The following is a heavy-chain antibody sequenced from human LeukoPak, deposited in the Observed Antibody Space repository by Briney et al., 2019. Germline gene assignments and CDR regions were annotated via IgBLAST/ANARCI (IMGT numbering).Heavy chain of an antibody. CDR3: ARDRAAADLDY. V-gene: IGHV3-33*01. D-gene: IGHD6-13*01. Sequence: PGGSLRLSCAASGFTFSSYGMHWVRHAPGKGREGVAVIWYDGSNKLYADSVKGRFTISRDNSKNTLYLQMNSLRAEDTAVYYCARDRAAADLDYWGQGTLVTVSS. CDR2: IWYDGSNK. J-gene: IGHJ4*02. CDR1: GFTFSSYG.